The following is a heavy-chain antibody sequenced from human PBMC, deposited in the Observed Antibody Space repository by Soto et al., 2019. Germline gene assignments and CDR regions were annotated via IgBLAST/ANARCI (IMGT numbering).Heavy chain of an antibody. CDR2: ISYDGSNK. CDR3: AREEGGGYCSGGSCYRDYYGMDV. CDR1: GFTFSSYA. D-gene: IGHD2-15*01. V-gene: IGHV3-30-3*01. J-gene: IGHJ6*02. Sequence: GGSLRLSCAASGFTFSSYAMHWVRQAPGKGLEWVAVISYDGSNKYYADSVKGRFTISRDNSKNTLYLQMNSLRAEDTAVYYCAREEGGGYCSGGSCYRDYYGMDVWGQGTTVTVSS.